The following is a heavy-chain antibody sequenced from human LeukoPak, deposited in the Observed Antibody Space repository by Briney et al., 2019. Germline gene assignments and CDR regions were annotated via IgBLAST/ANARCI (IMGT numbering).Heavy chain of an antibody. V-gene: IGHV1-2*02. CDR1: GYTFTSYD. D-gene: IGHD3-22*01. Sequence: ASVKVSCKASGYTFTSYDINWVRQAPGQGLEWMGWINPNSGGTNYAQKFQGRVTMTRDTSISTAYMELSRLRSDDTAVYYCARDPHYYDSSGYYYVGLLGYWGQGTLVTVSS. CDR3: ARDPHYYDSSGYYYVGLLGY. CDR2: INPNSGGT. J-gene: IGHJ4*02.